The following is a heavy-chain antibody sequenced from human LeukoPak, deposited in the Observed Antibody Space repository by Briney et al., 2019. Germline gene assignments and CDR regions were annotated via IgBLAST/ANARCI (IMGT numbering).Heavy chain of an antibody. CDR2: IKQDGSEK. CDR1: GFTFRSYW. V-gene: IGHV3-7*01. J-gene: IGHJ4*02. Sequence: PGGSLRLSCAASGFTFRSYWMTWVRQAPGKGLGWVANIKQDGSEKHYVDSVKGRFTISRDNTKNSLYLQMNSLRAEGTAVYYCARDYTGGWNDYWGQGTLVTVSS. CDR3: ARDYTGGWNDY. D-gene: IGHD7-27*01.